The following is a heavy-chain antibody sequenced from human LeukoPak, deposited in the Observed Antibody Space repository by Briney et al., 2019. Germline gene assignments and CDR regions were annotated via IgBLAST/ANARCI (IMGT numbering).Heavy chain of an antibody. D-gene: IGHD6-13*01. Sequence: GGSLRLSCAASGFTFDDYAMHWVRQAPGKGLEWVSGINWNGGSTGYADSVKGRFTISRDNAKNSLYLQMSSLRAEDTALYYCARAGYYIAAAGPSDYWGQGTLVTVSS. CDR2: INWNGGST. CDR1: GFTFDDYA. V-gene: IGHV3-20*04. CDR3: ARAGYYIAAAGPSDY. J-gene: IGHJ4*02.